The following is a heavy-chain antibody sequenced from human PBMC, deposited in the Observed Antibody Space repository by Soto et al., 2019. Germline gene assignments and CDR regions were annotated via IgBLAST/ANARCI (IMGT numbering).Heavy chain of an antibody. Sequence: QITLKESGPTLVKPTQTLTLTCTFSGFSLSTRGMGVGWIRQPPGKALEWLALIYWDDDKRYSPSLKNRLTITKDTSKNQVVLAVTNMDPVDTGTYYCAHGSDRYIDSGRSYYNWFHPWGQGTLVTVSS. CDR2: IYWDDDK. V-gene: IGHV2-5*02. D-gene: IGHD3-22*01. J-gene: IGHJ5*02. CDR3: AHGSDRYIDSGRSYYNWFHP. CDR1: GFSLSTRGMG.